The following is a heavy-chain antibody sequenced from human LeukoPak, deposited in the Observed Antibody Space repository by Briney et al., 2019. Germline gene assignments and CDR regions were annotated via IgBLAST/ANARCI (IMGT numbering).Heavy chain of an antibody. Sequence: SETLSLTCTVSGGSISSSSYYWSWIRQPPGKGLEWIGYIYYSGSTNYNPSLKSRVTISVDTSKNQFSLKLSSVTAADTAVYYCARDRVLGYCSGGSCRAFDYWGQGTLVTVSS. D-gene: IGHD2-15*01. CDR2: IYYSGST. CDR1: GGSISSSSYY. V-gene: IGHV4-61*01. CDR3: ARDRVLGYCSGGSCRAFDY. J-gene: IGHJ4*02.